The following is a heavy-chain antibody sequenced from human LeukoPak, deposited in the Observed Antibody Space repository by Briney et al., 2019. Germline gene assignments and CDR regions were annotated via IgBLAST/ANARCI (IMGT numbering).Heavy chain of an antibody. V-gene: IGHV3-7*01. CDR1: GCTLNRSW. CDR3: AIWTPGNY. D-gene: IGHD1-1*01. CDR2: MDPSGSHK. J-gene: IGHJ4*02. Sequence: GGSLRLSCATSGCTLNRSWMNWVRQAPGKGLEWVANMDPSGSHKRYMDSVEGRFTISKDSPGTSFYLEMYNMRDEDTAIYYCAIWTPGNYWGQGSLVTVSS.